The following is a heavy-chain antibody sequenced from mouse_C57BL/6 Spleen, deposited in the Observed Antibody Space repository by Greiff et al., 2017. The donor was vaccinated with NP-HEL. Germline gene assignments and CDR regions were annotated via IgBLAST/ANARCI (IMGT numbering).Heavy chain of an antibody. CDR3: ASYYYGSSAFFAY. CDR2: IDPSDSYT. D-gene: IGHD1-1*01. J-gene: IGHJ3*01. Sequence: QVQLQQPGAELVKPGASVKLSCKASGYTFTSYWMQWVKQRPGQGLEWLGEIDPSDSYTNYNQKFKGKATLTVDTSSSTAYMQLSSLTSEDSAVYYCASYYYGSSAFFAYWGQGTLVTVSA. V-gene: IGHV1-50*01. CDR1: GYTFTSYW.